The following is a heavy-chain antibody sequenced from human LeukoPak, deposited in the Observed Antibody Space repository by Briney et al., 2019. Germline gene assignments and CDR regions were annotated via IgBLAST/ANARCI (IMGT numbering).Heavy chain of an antibody. J-gene: IGHJ4*02. V-gene: IGHV1-18*01. CDR2: ISAYNGNT. CDR1: GYTFTSYG. D-gene: IGHD1-14*01. Sequence: EASVKVSCKASGYTFTSYGISWVRQAPGQGLEWMGWISAYNGNTNYAQKFQGRVTITADESTSTAYMELSSLRSEDTAVYYCARAPRAGWVHFDYWGQGTLVTVSS. CDR3: ARAPRAGWVHFDY.